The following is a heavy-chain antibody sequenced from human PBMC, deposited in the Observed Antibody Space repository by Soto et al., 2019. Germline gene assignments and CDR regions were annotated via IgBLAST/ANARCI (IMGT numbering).Heavy chain of an antibody. CDR1: GDTFSHSW. CDR3: PYATFNDKDF. V-gene: IGHV3-74*01. D-gene: IGHD3-22*01. J-gene: IGHJ4*02. CDR2: VNPDGTIT. Sequence: GGSLRLSCAASGDTFSHSWMHWVRLAQEKGLVWVSRVNPDGTITTAADSVKGRFTISRDNAKNTLYLQMNSRGVEDTALHHCPYATFNDKDFWGPRT.